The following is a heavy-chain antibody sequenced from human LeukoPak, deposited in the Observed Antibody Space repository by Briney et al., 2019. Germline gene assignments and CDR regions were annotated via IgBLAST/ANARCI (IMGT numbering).Heavy chain of an antibody. CDR2: INHSGST. CDR3: ARAAGGNWNYYYYYYYMDV. Sequence: SETLSLTCAVYGGSFSGYYWSWIRQPPGKGLEWIGEINHSGSTNYNPSLKSRVTISVDTSKNQFSLKLSSVTAADTAVYYCARAAGGNWNYYYYYYYMDVWGKGTTVTVSS. CDR1: GGSFSGYY. D-gene: IGHD1-7*01. J-gene: IGHJ6*03. V-gene: IGHV4-34*01.